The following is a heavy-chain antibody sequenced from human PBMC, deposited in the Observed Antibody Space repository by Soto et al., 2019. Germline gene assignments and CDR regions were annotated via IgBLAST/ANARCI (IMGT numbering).Heavy chain of an antibody. CDR1: GFTFSSYS. Sequence: GGSLRLSCAASGFTFSSYSMNWVRQAPGKGLEWVSVISSSSSAIYYADPVKGRFTISRDNAKNSLYLQMNSLRAEDTAVYYCARGSGTSRDYFDYWGQGTLVTVTS. CDR2: ISSSSSAI. CDR3: ARGSGTSRDYFDY. J-gene: IGHJ4*02. V-gene: IGHV3-48*01. D-gene: IGHD2-2*01.